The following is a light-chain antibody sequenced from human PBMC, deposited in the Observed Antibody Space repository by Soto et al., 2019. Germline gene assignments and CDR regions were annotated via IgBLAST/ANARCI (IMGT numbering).Light chain of an antibody. V-gene: IGKV3-20*01. CDR2: GIS. CDR1: QTITASY. CDR3: HQYGTKPYT. J-gene: IGKJ2*01. Sequence: EIVLTQSPATISVSPGERVTLSCRASQTITASYLAWYHQSPGQAPRLLIYGISIRAPGIPDRFSGSGSGSDFTLTIDSLDSEDFGVFFCHQYGTKPYTFGQGTSLQI.